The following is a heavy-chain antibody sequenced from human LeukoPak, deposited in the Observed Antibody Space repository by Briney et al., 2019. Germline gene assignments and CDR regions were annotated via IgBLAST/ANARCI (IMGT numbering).Heavy chain of an antibody. D-gene: IGHD6-6*01. Sequence: SETLSLTCTVSGGSISSYYWSWIRQPQGKGLEWIWFIYYSGTTNYTPSLKSRVTISVDTSKNQFSLKLSSVTAADTAVYYCAGIAARFAFDIWGQGTMVTVSS. CDR2: IYYSGTT. CDR1: GGSISSYY. V-gene: IGHV4-59*08. J-gene: IGHJ3*02. CDR3: AGIAARFAFDI.